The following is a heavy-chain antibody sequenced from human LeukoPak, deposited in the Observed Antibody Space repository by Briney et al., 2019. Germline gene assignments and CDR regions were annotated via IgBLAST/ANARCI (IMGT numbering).Heavy chain of an antibody. CDR2: IDPNNGGT. V-gene: IGHV1-2*02. Sequence: GASVKVSCKAFGYTFTSTYVHWVRQAPGQGLEWVGWIDPNNGGTYYAQHFQGRVTMTRDTSITTAYMELNSLTSDDTAVYYCARDLKADRFGAVGSLGFWGQGTLVTVSS. CDR1: GYTFTSTY. CDR3: ARDLKADRFGAVGSLGF. D-gene: IGHD6-19*01. J-gene: IGHJ4*02.